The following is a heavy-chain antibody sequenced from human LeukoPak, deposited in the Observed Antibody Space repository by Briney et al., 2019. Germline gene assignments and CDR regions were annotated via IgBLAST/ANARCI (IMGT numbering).Heavy chain of an antibody. CDR1: GFTFSSYG. Sequence: GGSLRLSCAASGFTFSSYGMHWVRQAPGKGLEWVAFIRYDGSNRYYADSVKGRFTISRDNSKNTLYLQMNSLRAEDTAVYYCAKDPRGGMITFGGVIVDYWGQGTLVTVSS. CDR3: AKDPRGGMITFGGVIVDY. V-gene: IGHV3-30*02. D-gene: IGHD3-16*02. CDR2: IRYDGSNR. J-gene: IGHJ4*02.